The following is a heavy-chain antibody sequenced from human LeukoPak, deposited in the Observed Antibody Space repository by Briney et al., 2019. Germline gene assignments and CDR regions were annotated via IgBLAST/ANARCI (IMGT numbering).Heavy chain of an antibody. J-gene: IGHJ4*02. Sequence: GGSLRLSCAASTVTFNGYLMMWVRQAPGKGLQWVASIKEDGSAEFYVDSVKGRFTISRDDAKNSLSLQMTSLRAEDTAVYYCARDDGAFWGQGTLVTVSS. CDR2: IKEDGSAE. CDR3: ARDDGAF. CDR1: TVTFNGYL. D-gene: IGHD4-17*01. V-gene: IGHV3-7*01.